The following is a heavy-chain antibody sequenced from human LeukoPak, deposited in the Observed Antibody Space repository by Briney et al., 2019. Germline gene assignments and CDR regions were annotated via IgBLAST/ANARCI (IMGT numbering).Heavy chain of an antibody. V-gene: IGHV3-11*04. J-gene: IGHJ3*02. CDR3: ACCSSTSCSAAGDAFDI. Sequence: TGGSLRLSCAASGFTFSDYYMSWIRQAPGKGLEWVSYISSSGSTIYYADSVKGRFTISRDNAKNSLYLQMNSLRAEDTAVYYCACCSSTSCSAAGDAFDIWGQGTMVTVSS. CDR1: GFTFSDYY. CDR2: ISSSGSTI. D-gene: IGHD2-2*01.